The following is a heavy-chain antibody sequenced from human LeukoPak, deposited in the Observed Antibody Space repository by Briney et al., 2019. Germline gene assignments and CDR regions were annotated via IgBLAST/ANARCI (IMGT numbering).Heavy chain of an antibody. CDR1: GYTFTNYG. J-gene: IGHJ6*03. CDR3: ARDAYCSSTSCFPYYMDV. Sequence: ASVKVSCKASGYTFTNYGISWVRQAPGQGLEWMGWISVYYGNTKYAQKVQDRVTMTTNTSTSIAYMELRSLRSDDTAVYYCARDAYCSSTSCFPYYMDVWGTGTTVTVSS. CDR2: ISVYYGNT. D-gene: IGHD2-2*01. V-gene: IGHV1-18*01.